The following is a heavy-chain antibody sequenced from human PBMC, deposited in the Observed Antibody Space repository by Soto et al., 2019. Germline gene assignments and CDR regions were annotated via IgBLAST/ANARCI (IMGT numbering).Heavy chain of an antibody. D-gene: IGHD3-10*01. J-gene: IGHJ4*02. CDR3: ARGGSKGITMVRGVTLDY. V-gene: IGHV4-34*01. Sequence: QVQLQQWGAGLLKPSETLSLTCAVYGGSFSGYYWSWIRQPPGKGLEWIGEINHSGSTNYNPSLTSRVTISVDTSKNQFSLKLSSVTAADTAVYYCARGGSKGITMVRGVTLDYWGQGTLVTVSS. CDR2: INHSGST. CDR1: GGSFSGYY.